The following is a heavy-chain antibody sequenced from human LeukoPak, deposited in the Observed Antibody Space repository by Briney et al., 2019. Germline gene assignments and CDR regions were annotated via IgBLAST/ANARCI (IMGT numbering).Heavy chain of an antibody. V-gene: IGHV3-23*01. D-gene: IGHD6-19*01. CDR1: GFTFSSYA. CDR2: ISGSGGST. CDR3: AKAAVAGTPNTYYFDY. Sequence: PGGSLRLSCAASGFTFSSYAMSWIRQAPGKGLEWVSAISGSGGSTYYADSVKGRLTISRDNSKNTLYLQMNSLRAEDTAVYYCAKAAVAGTPNTYYFDYWGQGTLVTVSS. J-gene: IGHJ4*02.